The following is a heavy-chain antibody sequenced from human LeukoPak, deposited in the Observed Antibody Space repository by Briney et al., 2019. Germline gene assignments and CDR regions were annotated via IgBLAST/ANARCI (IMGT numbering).Heavy chain of an antibody. CDR2: IRYDGSNK. J-gene: IGHJ5*02. CDR3: AKEGSIAARRGPANWFDP. V-gene: IGHV3-30*02. Sequence: GGSLRLSCAASGFTFSSYGMHWVRQAPGKGLEWVAFIRYDGSNKYYADSVKGRFTISRDNSKNTLYLQMNSLRAEDAAVYYCAKEGSIAARRGPANWFDPWGQGTLVTVSS. D-gene: IGHD6-6*01. CDR1: GFTFSSYG.